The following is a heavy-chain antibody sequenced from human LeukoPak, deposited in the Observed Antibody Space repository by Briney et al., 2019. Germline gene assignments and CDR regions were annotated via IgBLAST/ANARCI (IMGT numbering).Heavy chain of an antibody. Sequence: GGSLRLSCAASGFTFSSYAMHWVRQAPGKGLEYVSAISSNGGGIYYANSVKGRFTISRDNSKNTLHLQMGSLRAEDMDVYYCARGPTGYGDYPEDHWFDPWGQGTLVTVSS. CDR1: GFTFSSYA. CDR2: ISSNGGGI. CDR3: ARGPTGYGDYPEDHWFDP. J-gene: IGHJ5*02. V-gene: IGHV3-64*01. D-gene: IGHD4-17*01.